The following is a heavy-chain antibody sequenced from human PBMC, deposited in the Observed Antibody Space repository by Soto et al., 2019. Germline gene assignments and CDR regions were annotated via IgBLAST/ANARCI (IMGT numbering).Heavy chain of an antibody. D-gene: IGHD3-10*01. CDR3: ARALHYYGSGIHPAYYYYYMDV. Sequence: SETLSLTCTVSGGSISSYYWSWIRQPPGKGLEWIGYIYYSGSTNYNPSLKSRVTISVDTSKNQFSLKLSPVTDADTAVYYCARALHYYGSGIHPAYYYYYMDVWGKGTTVTVSS. V-gene: IGHV4-59*01. CDR2: IYYSGST. J-gene: IGHJ6*03. CDR1: GGSISSYY.